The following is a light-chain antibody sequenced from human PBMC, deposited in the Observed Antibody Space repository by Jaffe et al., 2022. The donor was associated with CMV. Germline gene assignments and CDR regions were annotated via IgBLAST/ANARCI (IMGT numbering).Light chain of an antibody. CDR1: QSVSSN. CDR2: GAS. V-gene: IGKV3-15*01. J-gene: IGKJ2*01. CDR3: QQYNDWYT. Sequence: ETVMTQSPATLSVSPGERATLSCRASQSVSSNLAWYQQKPGQAPRLLIYGASTRATGIPARFSGGGSGTEFTLTISSLQSEDFAVYYCQQYNDWYTFGQGTKLEIK.